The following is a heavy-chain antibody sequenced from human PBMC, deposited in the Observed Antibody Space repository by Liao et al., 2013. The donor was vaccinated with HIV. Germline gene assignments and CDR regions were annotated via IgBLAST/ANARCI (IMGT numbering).Heavy chain of an antibody. D-gene: IGHD3-16*01. CDR2: ISGSGST. V-gene: IGHV4-4*07. Sequence: QVQLQESGPGLVKPWETLSLTCSVSGGSISPYYWSWIRQSAGKRLEWIGRISGSGSTNYNPSLERRVTLLVDTSKNRFSLNVNSVTAADTAVYYCARGGGGFDFWGQGTRVTVSS. CDR3: ARGGGGFDF. CDR1: GGSISPYY. J-gene: IGHJ3*01.